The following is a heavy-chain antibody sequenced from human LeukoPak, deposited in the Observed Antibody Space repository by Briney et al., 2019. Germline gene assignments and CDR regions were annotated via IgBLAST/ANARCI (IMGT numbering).Heavy chain of an antibody. D-gene: IGHD5-18*01. CDR1: GGSISSGGYS. CDR2: IYHSGST. Sequence: PSQTLSLTCAVSGGSISSGGYSWSWIRQPPGKGLEWIGYIYHSGSTYYNPSLKSRVTISVDRSKNQFSLKLGSVTAADTAVYYCARGRGYSFDYWGQGTLVTVSS. J-gene: IGHJ4*02. V-gene: IGHV4-30-2*01. CDR3: ARGRGYSFDY.